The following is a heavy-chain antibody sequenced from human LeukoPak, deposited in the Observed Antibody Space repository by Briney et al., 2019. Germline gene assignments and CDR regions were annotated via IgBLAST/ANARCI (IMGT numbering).Heavy chain of an antibody. D-gene: IGHD2-21*02. CDR1: GFTFSSYA. Sequence: GGSLRLSCAASGFTFSSYAMHWVRQAPGKGLEWVAVISYDGSNKYYADSVKGRFTISRDNSKNTLYLQMNSLRAEDTAVYYCARDAQGVTTAYWGHGTLVTVSS. J-gene: IGHJ4*01. CDR3: ARDAQGVTTAY. CDR2: ISYDGSNK. V-gene: IGHV3-30*04.